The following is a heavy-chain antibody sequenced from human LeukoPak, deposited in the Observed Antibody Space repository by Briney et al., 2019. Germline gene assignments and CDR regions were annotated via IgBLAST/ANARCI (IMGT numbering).Heavy chain of an antibody. Sequence: KPSGTLSLTCAVSGGSISSSAWWSWVRQPPGKGLEWIGEVYHSGSTNYNPSLKSRVTISVDTSKNQFSLKLSSVTAADTAVYYCARHRGDGYNRPFDYWGQGTLVTVSS. J-gene: IGHJ4*02. CDR2: VYHSGST. V-gene: IGHV4-4*02. CDR3: ARHRGDGYNRPFDY. D-gene: IGHD5-24*01. CDR1: GGSISSSAW.